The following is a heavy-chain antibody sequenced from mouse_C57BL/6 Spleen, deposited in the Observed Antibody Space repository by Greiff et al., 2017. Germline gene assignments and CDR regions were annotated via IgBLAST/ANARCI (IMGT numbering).Heavy chain of an antibody. CDR2: ISYDGSN. CDR1: GYSITSGYY. D-gene: IGHD1-1*01. CDR3: ASGGTTVVEGYFDV. J-gene: IGHJ1*03. V-gene: IGHV3-6*01. Sequence: DVKLQESGPGLVKPSQSLSLTCSVTGYSITSGYYWNWIRQFPGNKLEWMGYISYDGSNNYNPSLKNRISITRDTSKNQFFLKLNSLTTEDTATYYCASGGTTVVEGYFDVWGTGTTVTVSS.